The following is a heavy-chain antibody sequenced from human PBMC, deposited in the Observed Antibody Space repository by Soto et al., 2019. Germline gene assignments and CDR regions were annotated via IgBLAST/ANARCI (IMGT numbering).Heavy chain of an antibody. D-gene: IGHD1-20*01. Sequence: SVKVSCKASGFTFTISAVQCVLQSRGQRLDWIGWIVVGSGNTNYAQKFQERVTITRDMSTSTAYMELSSLRSEDTAVYYCAAGYNWNYVDYWGQGTLVTVSS. CDR3: AAGYNWNYVDY. J-gene: IGHJ4*02. CDR1: GFTFTISA. CDR2: IVVGSGNT. V-gene: IGHV1-58*01.